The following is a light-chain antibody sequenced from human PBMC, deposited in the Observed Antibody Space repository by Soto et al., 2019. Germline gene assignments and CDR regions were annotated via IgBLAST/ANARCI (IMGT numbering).Light chain of an antibody. CDR1: QSLLHSNGNDF. CDR3: MQALQTPFT. J-gene: IGKJ3*01. V-gene: IGKV2-28*01. Sequence: EIVMTQSPLSLPATPGEPASISCRSSQSLLHSNGNDFLVWYLQKPGQSPQLLIYLGSNRASAVPDRFSGSGSGTDFTLKISRVEAEDVGVYYCMQALQTPFTFGPGTKVDIK. CDR2: LGS.